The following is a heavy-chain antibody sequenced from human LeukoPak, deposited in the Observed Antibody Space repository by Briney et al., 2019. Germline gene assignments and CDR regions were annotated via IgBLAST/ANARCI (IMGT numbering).Heavy chain of an antibody. J-gene: IGHJ4*02. CDR2: ITYDGSNK. Sequence: GGSLRLSCAASGFTFSSYAIHWVRQAPGKGLEGVAVITYDGSNKYYADSVKGRFTISRDNSKNTLYLQMNSLKTEDTAVYYCAREGYNWNLPVYWGQGTLVTVSS. CDR1: GFTFSSYA. D-gene: IGHD1-20*01. CDR3: AREGYNWNLPVY. V-gene: IGHV3-30-3*01.